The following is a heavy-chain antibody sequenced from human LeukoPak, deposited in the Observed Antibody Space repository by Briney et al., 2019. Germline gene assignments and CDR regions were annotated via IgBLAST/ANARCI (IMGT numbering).Heavy chain of an antibody. CDR3: ARSGGSGWLNTYYFDY. V-gene: IGHV5-51*01. CDR2: IYPGDSDT. Sequence: GESLKISCKGSGYSFTSYWIGWVRQMPGKGLEWMGIIYPGDSDTRYSPSFQGQVTISADKSISTAYLQWSSLKASDTAMYYCARSGGSGWLNTYYFDYWGQGTLVTVSS. D-gene: IGHD6-13*01. CDR1: GYSFTSYW. J-gene: IGHJ4*02.